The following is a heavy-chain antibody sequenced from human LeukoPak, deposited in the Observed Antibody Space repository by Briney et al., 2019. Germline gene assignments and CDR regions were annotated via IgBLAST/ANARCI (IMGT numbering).Heavy chain of an antibody. Sequence: VASVKVSFKASGYTFTGYYMHWVRQAPGQGLEWMGWINPNSGGTNYAQKFQGRVTMTRDTSISTAYMELGRLRSDDTAVYYCARDLGVVITTYYYYYYGMDVWGQGTTVTVSS. CDR1: GYTFTGYY. V-gene: IGHV1-2*02. CDR3: ARDLGVVITTYYYYYYGMDV. J-gene: IGHJ6*02. CDR2: INPNSGGT. D-gene: IGHD3-3*01.